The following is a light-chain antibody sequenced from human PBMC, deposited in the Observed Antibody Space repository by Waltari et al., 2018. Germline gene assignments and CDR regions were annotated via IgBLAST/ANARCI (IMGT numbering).Light chain of an antibody. J-gene: IGKJ1*01. CDR2: GSS. CDR1: QSVSRA. V-gene: IGKV3-20*01. CDR3: QNYVRLPAT. Sequence: SCSASQSVSRALAWYQQRPGQAPRLLIYGSSSRATGIPDRFSGSGSGTDFSLTISRLEPEDFAVYYCQNYVRLPATFGQGTKVEIK.